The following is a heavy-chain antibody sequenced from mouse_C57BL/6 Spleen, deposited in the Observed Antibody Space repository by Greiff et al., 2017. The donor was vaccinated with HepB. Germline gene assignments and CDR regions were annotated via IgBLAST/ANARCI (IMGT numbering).Heavy chain of an antibody. CDR1: GYTFTSYW. Sequence: QVQLQQPGAELVRPGSSVKLSCKASGYTFTSYWMDWVKQRPGQGLEWIGNINPSNGGTNYNEKFKSKATLTVDKSSSTAYMQLSSLTSEDSAVYYCARDYYGSSPLGNWGQGTTLTVSS. CDR2: INPSNGGT. V-gene: IGHV1-53*01. D-gene: IGHD1-1*01. CDR3: ARDYYGSSPLGN. J-gene: IGHJ2*01.